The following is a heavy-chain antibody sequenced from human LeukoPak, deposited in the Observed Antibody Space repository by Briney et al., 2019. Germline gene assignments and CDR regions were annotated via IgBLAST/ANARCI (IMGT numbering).Heavy chain of an antibody. V-gene: IGHV3-7*01. CDR2: IKQDGSEK. CDR1: GFTFSSYW. Sequence: GGSLRLSCAASGFTFSSYWMSWVRQAPGKGLELVANIKQDGSEKYYVDSVKGRFTISRDNAKNSLYLQMVSLRAEDTAVYYCARLRGYSYGYGDYWGQGTLVTVSS. CDR3: ARLRGYSYGYGDY. D-gene: IGHD5-18*01. J-gene: IGHJ4*02.